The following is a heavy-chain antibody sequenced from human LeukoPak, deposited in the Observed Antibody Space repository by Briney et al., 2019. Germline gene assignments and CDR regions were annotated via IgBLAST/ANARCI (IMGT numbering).Heavy chain of an antibody. V-gene: IGHV3-30*02. CDR1: GYTFKNFG. CDR3: ARDLHGGYSSDY. J-gene: IGHJ4*02. CDR2: MGYEGIHK. Sequence: GGSLRLSCAASGYTFKNFGMHWVRQAPGKGLEWVAFMGYEGIHKYYADSVKGRFAISKDNSKATLYLQMNSLRPEDTAVYYCARDLHGGYSSDYWGQGTLLNVSS. D-gene: IGHD4-23*01.